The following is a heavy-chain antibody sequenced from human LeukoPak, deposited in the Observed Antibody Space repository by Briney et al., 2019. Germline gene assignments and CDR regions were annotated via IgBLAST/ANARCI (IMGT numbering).Heavy chain of an antibody. CDR1: GFTFSSYA. D-gene: IGHD3-16*02. V-gene: IGHV3-23*01. CDR2: ISGSGGST. J-gene: IGHJ4*02. CDR3: AKDPRLGELSFPEPYFDY. Sequence: GGSLRLSCAASGFTFSSYAMSWVRQAPGKGLEWVSAISGSGGSTYYADSVKGRFTISRDNSKNTLYLQMNSLRAEDTAVYYCAKDPRLGELSFPEPYFDYWGQGTLVTVSS.